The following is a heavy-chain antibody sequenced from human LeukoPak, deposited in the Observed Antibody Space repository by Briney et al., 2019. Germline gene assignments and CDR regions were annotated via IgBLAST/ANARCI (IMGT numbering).Heavy chain of an antibody. Sequence: ASVKVSCKASGYTFISYDIHWVRQATGQGLEWMGWMDTNSDNTVYAEKFQGRVTMTRNTSISTAYMELRGLRSEDTAVYYCARAWESIAGYYFDYWGQGTLVTVSS. CDR3: ARAWESIAGYYFDY. CDR2: MDTNSDNT. CDR1: GYTFISYD. J-gene: IGHJ4*02. D-gene: IGHD1-26*01. V-gene: IGHV1-8*01.